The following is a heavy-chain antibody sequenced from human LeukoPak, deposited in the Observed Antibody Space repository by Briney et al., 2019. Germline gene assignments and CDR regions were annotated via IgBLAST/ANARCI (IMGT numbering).Heavy chain of an antibody. J-gene: IGHJ4*02. Sequence: GESLKISCKAFGYSFTRYWIGWVRQTPGKGLEWVGIIYPGDSDTRYSHSFEGQVTISADKSIGTAFLQWRSLKAPDSAIYYCAKNTGEGNYFDHWGQGSLVTVSS. D-gene: IGHD3-16*01. CDR3: AKNTGEGNYFDH. V-gene: IGHV5-51*01. CDR2: IYPGDSDT. CDR1: GYSFTRYW.